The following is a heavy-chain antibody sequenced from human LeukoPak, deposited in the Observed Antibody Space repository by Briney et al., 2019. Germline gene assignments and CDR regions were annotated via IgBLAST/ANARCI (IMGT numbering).Heavy chain of an antibody. V-gene: IGHV4-4*07. CDR2: IYTSGST. Sequence: SGTLSLTCTVSGGSISSYYWSWIRQPAGKGLEWIGRIYTSGSTNYNPSLKSRVTTSVDTSKNQFSLKLSSVTAADTAVYYCALVHCSGGSCYFPWGQGTLVTVSS. CDR3: ALVHCSGGSCYFP. CDR1: GGSISSYY. D-gene: IGHD2-15*01. J-gene: IGHJ5*02.